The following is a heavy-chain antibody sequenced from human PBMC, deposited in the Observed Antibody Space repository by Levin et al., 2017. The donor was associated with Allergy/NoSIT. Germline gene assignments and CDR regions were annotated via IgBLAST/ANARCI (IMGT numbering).Heavy chain of an antibody. J-gene: IGHJ4*02. CDR1: GVTFSSYG. V-gene: IGHV3-30*18. D-gene: IGHD3-10*01. CDR3: AKDRYYGSGSYDHGVED. Sequence: GESLKISCAASGVTFSSYGMHWVRQAPGKGLEWVAVISNDGSKKYYADSVKGRFTISRDNSKNTLYLQMNSLRAEDTAVYYCAKDRYYGSGSYDHGVEDWGQGTLVTVSS. CDR2: ISNDGSKK.